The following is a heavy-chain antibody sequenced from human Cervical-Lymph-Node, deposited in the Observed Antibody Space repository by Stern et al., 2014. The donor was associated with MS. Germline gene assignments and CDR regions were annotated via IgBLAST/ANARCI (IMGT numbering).Heavy chain of an antibody. Sequence: VQLVESGGGLVKPGGSLRLSCTASGFTFSAYYMNWIRQAPGKGLEWVAYINTSGNTINFAGSVKGRFTISRDNPKNSVYLQMTSLRPDDTAVYYCVRSGAGNWFDPWGQGTLVTVSS. CDR3: VRSGAGNWFDP. J-gene: IGHJ5*02. CDR1: GFTFSAYY. CDR2: INTSGNTI. V-gene: IGHV3-11*01. D-gene: IGHD3-10*01.